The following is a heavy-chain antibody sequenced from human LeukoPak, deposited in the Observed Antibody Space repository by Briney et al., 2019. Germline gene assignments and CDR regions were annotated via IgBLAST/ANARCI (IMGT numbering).Heavy chain of an antibody. D-gene: IGHD6-19*01. CDR1: GFTFSSYD. CDR2: IGTAGDP. V-gene: IGHV3-13*05. Sequence: GGSLRLSCAASGFTFSSYDMHWVRQAAGKRLEWVSGIGTAGDPYSPISVKGRFTISRENAKNSLYLQMNNLRARDTAVYYCTRSRYSSGWDYYFDYWGQGTLVTVSS. CDR3: TRSRYSSGWDYYFDY. J-gene: IGHJ4*02.